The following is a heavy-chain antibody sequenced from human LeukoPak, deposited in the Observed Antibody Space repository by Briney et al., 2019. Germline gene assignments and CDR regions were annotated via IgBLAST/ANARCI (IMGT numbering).Heavy chain of an antibody. CDR3: ARYREVGATVDY. CDR1: GGSISSGSYY. V-gene: IGHV4-61*02. Sequence: PSETLSLTCTVSGGSISSGSYYWSWIRQPAGKGLEWIGRIYTSGSTNYNPSLKSRVTISVDTSKNQFSLKLSSVTAADTAVYYCARYREVGATVDYWGQGTLVIVSS. CDR2: IYTSGST. D-gene: IGHD1-26*01. J-gene: IGHJ4*02.